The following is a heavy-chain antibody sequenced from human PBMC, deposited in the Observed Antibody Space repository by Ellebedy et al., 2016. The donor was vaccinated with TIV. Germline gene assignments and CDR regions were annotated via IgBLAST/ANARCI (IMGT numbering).Heavy chain of an antibody. CDR3: ARAEYTSTWAPCGLDV. Sequence: SQTLSLTCAISVDSVSSNSAAWNWIRQSPSRGLEWLGRTSYRSKWSTDYAESVKSRLTINPDTSKNQFSLQMNSVTPEDTAVYYCARAEYTSTWAPCGLDVWGHGTAVTVSS. J-gene: IGHJ6*02. V-gene: IGHV6-1*01. D-gene: IGHD6-13*01. CDR1: VDSVSSNSAA. CDR2: TSYRSKWST.